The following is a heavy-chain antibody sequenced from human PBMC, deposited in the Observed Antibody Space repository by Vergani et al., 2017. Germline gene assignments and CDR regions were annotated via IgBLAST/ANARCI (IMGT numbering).Heavy chain of an antibody. CDR3: ASSPYGSGSYPLDY. V-gene: IGHV3-23*01. CDR2: ICGSGGST. J-gene: IGHJ4*02. D-gene: IGHD3-10*01. CDR1: GFTFSSYA. Sequence: EVQLLESGGGLVQPGGSLRLSCAASGFTFSSYAMSWVRQAPGKGLEWVSAICGSGGSTYYADSVKGRFTISRDNSKNSLYLQMNSLRAEDTAVYYCASSPYGSGSYPLDYWGQGTLVTVSS.